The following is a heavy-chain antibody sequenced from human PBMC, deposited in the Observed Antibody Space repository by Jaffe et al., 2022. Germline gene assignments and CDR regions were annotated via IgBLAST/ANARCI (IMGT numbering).Heavy chain of an antibody. CDR2: ISGSGGST. CDR3: AGSGRGFWSPFDY. CDR1: GFTFSSYA. V-gene: IGHV3-23*01. D-gene: IGHD3-3*01. Sequence: EVQLLESGGGLVQPGGSLRLSCAASGFTFSSYAMSWVRQAPGKGLEWVSAISGSGGSTYYADSVKGRFTISRDNSKNTLYLQMNSLRAEDTAVYYCAGSGRGFWSPFDYWGQGTLVTVSS. J-gene: IGHJ4*02.